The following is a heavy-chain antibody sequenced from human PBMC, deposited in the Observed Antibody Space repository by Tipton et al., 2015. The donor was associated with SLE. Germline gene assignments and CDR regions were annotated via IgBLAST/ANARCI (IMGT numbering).Heavy chain of an antibody. Sequence: SLRLSCAASGFTFSSYEMNWVRQAPGKGLEWVSYISSSGSTIYYADSVKGRLTISRDNAKNSLYLQMNSLRAEDTAVYYCARGPEEQLVRGAFAIWGQGTMVTVSS. CDR3: ARGPEEQLVRGAFAI. V-gene: IGHV3-48*03. J-gene: IGHJ3*02. CDR1: GFTFSSYE. CDR2: ISSSGSTI. D-gene: IGHD6-6*01.